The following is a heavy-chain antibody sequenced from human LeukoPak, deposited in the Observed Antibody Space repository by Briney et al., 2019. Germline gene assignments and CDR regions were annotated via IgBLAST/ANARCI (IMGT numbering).Heavy chain of an antibody. J-gene: IGHJ4*02. V-gene: IGHV3-7*03. CDR3: AREEVKSFDN. CDR2: IKQDGSET. CDR1: GFSFSGYW. Sequence: PGGSLRLSCAASGFSFSGYWMTWVRQAPGKGLEWVANIKQDGSETSYVTSVRGRFTISRDNAKNSPYLQMNNLRVEDTAMYFCAREEVKSFDNWGQGTLVTVSS.